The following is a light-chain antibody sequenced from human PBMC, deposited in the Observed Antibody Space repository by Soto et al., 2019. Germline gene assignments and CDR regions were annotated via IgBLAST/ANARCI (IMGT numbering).Light chain of an antibody. J-gene: IGLJ3*02. V-gene: IGLV2-14*03. CDR1: RGDVGTSFF. Sequence: QSVLTQPASVSASPGQSITISCSGTRGDVGTSFFVSWYQQHPDKAPKLLIYDISRRPSGISDRFSGAKSGNTASLTISELQAGDEADYYCSSFTRSTGSVLFGGGTKVTVL. CDR3: SSFTRSTGSVL. CDR2: DIS.